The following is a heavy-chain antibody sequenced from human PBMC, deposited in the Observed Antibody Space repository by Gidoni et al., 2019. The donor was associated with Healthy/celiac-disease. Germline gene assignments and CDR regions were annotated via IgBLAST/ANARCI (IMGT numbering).Heavy chain of an antibody. CDR3: ARGLAIVVVVAATRGYYFDY. D-gene: IGHD2-15*01. CDR1: GGSFSGYS. Sequence: QVQLQQWGAGLLKPSETLSLTCAVYGGSFSGYSWRWIRQPPGKGLEWIGEINHSGSTNYNPSLKSRVTISVDTSKNQFSLKLSSVTAADTAVYYCARGLAIVVVVAATRGYYFDYWGQGTLVTVFS. V-gene: IGHV4-34*01. J-gene: IGHJ4*02. CDR2: INHSGST.